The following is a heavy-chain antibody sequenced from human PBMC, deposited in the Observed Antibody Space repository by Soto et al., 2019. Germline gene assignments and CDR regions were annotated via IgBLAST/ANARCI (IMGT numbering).Heavy chain of an antibody. CDR1: GGSVSGYY. CDR2: IFYRGTT. Sequence: KSSETLSLTCTVSGGSVSGYYWSWTRQPPGKGLEWLGYIFYRGTTKYSPSVKGRVTISVDTSKNQFSLKLSSVTAADTAVYYCTRHAIIPKLQYGMDVWGQGTTVTVSS. D-gene: IGHD2-15*01. CDR3: TRHAIIPKLQYGMDV. J-gene: IGHJ6*02. V-gene: IGHV4-59*02.